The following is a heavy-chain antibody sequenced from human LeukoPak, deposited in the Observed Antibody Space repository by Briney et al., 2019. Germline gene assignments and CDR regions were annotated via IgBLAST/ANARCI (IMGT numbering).Heavy chain of an antibody. V-gene: IGHV1-69*05. CDR1: GGTFSSYA. D-gene: IGHD3-22*01. Sequence: ASVKVSCKASGGTFSSYAISWVRQAPGQGLEWMGGIIPIFGTANYAQKFQGRVTITTDESTSTAYMELSSLRSEDTAVYYCARLPLSDSSGPGFDYWGQGTLVTVSS. CDR3: ARLPLSDSSGPGFDY. J-gene: IGHJ4*02. CDR2: IIPIFGTA.